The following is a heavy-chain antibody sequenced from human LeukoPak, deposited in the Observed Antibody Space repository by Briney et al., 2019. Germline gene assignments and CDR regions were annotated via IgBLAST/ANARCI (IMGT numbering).Heavy chain of an antibody. CDR1: GYSISSGYY. J-gene: IGHJ4*02. CDR3: ARDLADSSGYYGNFDY. V-gene: IGHV4-38-2*02. CDR2: IYHSGST. Sequence: SETLSLTCTVSGYSISSGYYWGWIRQPPGKGLEWIGSIYHSGSTYYNPSLKSRVTISVDTSKNQFSLKLSSVTAADTAVYYCARDLADSSGYYGNFDYWGQGTLVTVSS. D-gene: IGHD3-22*01.